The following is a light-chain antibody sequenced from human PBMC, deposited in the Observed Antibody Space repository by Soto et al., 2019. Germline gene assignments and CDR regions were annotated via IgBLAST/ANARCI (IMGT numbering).Light chain of an antibody. V-gene: IGKV3-11*01. CDR1: QSVSSY. CDR2: DAS. Sequence: EIVLTQSPATLSLSPGERAALSCRASQSVSSYLAWYQHKPGQAPRLLIYDASNRATGIPARFSGSGSGTHFPLSISSLEPEDFAVYYCQQRSNWPPTVGQGTKVEI. J-gene: IGKJ1*01. CDR3: QQRSNWPPT.